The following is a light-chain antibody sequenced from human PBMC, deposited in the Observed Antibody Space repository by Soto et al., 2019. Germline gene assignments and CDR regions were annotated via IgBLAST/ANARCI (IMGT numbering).Light chain of an antibody. CDR2: EVT. Sequence: QAVLTQPPSASGSPGQSVTISCTGTSSDVGGYDYVSWYQQRPGKAPKLLIHEVTKRPSGVPDRFSGSKSGNTASLTVSGLQAEDEADSYCSSYAGRTLYVFGTGTKV. CDR3: SSYAGRTLYV. CDR1: SSDVGGYDY. J-gene: IGLJ1*01. V-gene: IGLV2-8*01.